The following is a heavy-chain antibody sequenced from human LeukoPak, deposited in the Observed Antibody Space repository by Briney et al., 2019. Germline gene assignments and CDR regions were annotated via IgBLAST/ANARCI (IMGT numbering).Heavy chain of an antibody. CDR1: GFTFSSYA. D-gene: IGHD3-22*01. CDR2: ISGSGGST. CDR3: AKGQYYYDSSGYLY. V-gene: IGHV3-23*01. J-gene: IGHJ4*02. Sequence: PGGSLRLSCAASGFTFSSYAMSWVRQAPGKGLEWVSAISGSGGSTYYADSVKGRFTISRDNSKNTLYLQMNSLRAEDTAVYYCAKGQYYYDSSGYLYWGQGTLVTVSS.